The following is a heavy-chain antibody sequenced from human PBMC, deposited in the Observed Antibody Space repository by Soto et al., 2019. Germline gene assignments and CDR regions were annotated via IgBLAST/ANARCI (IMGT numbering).Heavy chain of an antibody. Sequence: GGSLRLSCAASGFTFSRYNINWVRQAPGKGLEWIAYISTRSTTIYYADSVKGRFTISRDNANNSLYLQMNSLRAEDTAVYYCASGTNGAFFVYWGQGILVTVSS. CDR2: ISTRSTTI. D-gene: IGHD2-8*01. CDR3: ASGTNGAFFVY. V-gene: IGHV3-48*01. CDR1: GFTFSRYN. J-gene: IGHJ4*02.